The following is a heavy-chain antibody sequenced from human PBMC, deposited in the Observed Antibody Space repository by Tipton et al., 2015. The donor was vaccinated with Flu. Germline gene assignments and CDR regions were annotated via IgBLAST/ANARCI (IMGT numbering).Heavy chain of an antibody. D-gene: IGHD2-15*01. CDR2: IYQSGST. V-gene: IGHV4-38-2*01. Sequence: TLSLTCDVSGYSISRGYYWGWIRQPPGKGLEWIGSIYQSGSTYYNPSLKSRVTISVDTSKNQSSLKLSSVTAADTAVYYCARQGAYCSGGTCSPTGHFHHWGQGTLVTVSS. CDR3: ARQGAYCSGGTCSPTGHFHH. J-gene: IGHJ1*01. CDR1: GYSISRGYY.